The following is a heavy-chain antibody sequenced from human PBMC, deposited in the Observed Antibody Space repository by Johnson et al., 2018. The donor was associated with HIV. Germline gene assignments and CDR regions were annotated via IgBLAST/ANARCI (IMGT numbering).Heavy chain of an antibody. CDR1: GFTVSSNY. CDR2: IYSGGST. Sequence: MLLVESGGGLVQPGGSLRLSCAASGFTVSSNYMSWVRQAPGKGLEWVSVIYSGGSTYYAASVAYSADSVKGRFTISRDNAKNSLYLQMNSLRAEDTALYYCAKDIDELLWFIDAFDIWGQGTMVTVSS. J-gene: IGHJ3*02. CDR3: AKDIDELLWFIDAFDI. D-gene: IGHD3-10*01. V-gene: IGHV3-66*02.